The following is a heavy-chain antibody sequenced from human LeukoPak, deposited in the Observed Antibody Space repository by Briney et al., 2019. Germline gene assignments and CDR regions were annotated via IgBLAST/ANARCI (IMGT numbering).Heavy chain of an antibody. CDR1: GGSISSSSYY. Sequence: SETLSLTCTVSGGSISSSSYYWGWIRQPPGKGLEWIGSIYYSGTTYYNPSLKSRVTISVDTSKNQFSPKLSSVTAADTAVYYCASEGYSSGWYIVDYWGQGILVTVSS. V-gene: IGHV4-39*01. CDR2: IYYSGTT. D-gene: IGHD6-19*01. CDR3: ASEGYSSGWYIVDY. J-gene: IGHJ4*02.